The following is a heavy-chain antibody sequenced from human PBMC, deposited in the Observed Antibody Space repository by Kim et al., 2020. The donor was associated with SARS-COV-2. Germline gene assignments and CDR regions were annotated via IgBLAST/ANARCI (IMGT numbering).Heavy chain of an antibody. V-gene: IGHV4-34*01. J-gene: IGHJ4*02. Sequence: SETLSLTCAVYGGSFSGYYWSWIRQPPGKGLEWIGEINHSGSTNYNPSLKSRVTISVDTSKNQFSLKLSSVTAADTAVYYCARGYDISFDYWGQGTLVTVSS. CDR2: INHSGST. CDR3: ARGYDISFDY. D-gene: IGHD3-9*01. CDR1: GGSFSGYY.